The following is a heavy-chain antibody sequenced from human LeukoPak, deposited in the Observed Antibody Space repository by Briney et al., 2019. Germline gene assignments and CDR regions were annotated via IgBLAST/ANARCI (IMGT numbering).Heavy chain of an antibody. D-gene: IGHD5-24*01. CDR2: INGDGSRA. J-gene: IGHJ6*03. Sequence: GGSLRLSCAASGFTLSSYWMNWVRQVPGKGLVWVSHINGDGSRANYADSVKGRFTISRDNAKNSLYLQMNSLRAEDTAVYYCARDFSRDGYNSYYMDVWGKGTTVTVSS. V-gene: IGHV3-74*01. CDR1: GFTLSSYW. CDR3: ARDFSRDGYNSYYMDV.